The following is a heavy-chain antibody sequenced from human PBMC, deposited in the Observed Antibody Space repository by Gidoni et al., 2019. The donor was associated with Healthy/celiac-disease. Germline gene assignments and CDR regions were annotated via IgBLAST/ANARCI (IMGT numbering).Heavy chain of an antibody. J-gene: IGHJ3*02. D-gene: IGHD6-6*01. CDR2: SKWKGGST. V-gene: IGHV3-20*01. CDR1: GFPFADDG. Sequence: EVQLVESGGGVVRPGGSRIRSCPASGFPFADDGMIWVRPAPGKGLEWVSGSKWKGGSTGYADSVKGRFTIARDNAKNSLYLQMNSLRAEDTALYHCARDGGIAAHQGAFDIWGQGTMVTVSS. CDR3: ARDGGIAAHQGAFDI.